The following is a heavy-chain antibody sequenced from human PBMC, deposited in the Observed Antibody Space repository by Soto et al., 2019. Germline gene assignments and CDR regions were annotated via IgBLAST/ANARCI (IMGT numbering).Heavy chain of an antibody. CDR1: GGSISSGGYY. CDR3: ARVTGIAARPEWFDP. CDR2: IYYSGST. D-gene: IGHD6-6*01. V-gene: IGHV4-31*03. J-gene: IGHJ5*02. Sequence: SETLSLTCTVSGGSISSGGYYWSWIRQHPGKGLEWIGYIYYSGSTYYNPSLKSRVTISVDTSKNQFSLKLSSVTAADTAVYYCARVTGIAARPEWFDPWGQGTLVTVSS.